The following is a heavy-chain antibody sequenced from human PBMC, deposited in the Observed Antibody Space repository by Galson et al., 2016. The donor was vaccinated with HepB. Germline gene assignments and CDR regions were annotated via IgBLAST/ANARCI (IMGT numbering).Heavy chain of an antibody. Sequence: SETLSLTCAVSGASINSSNWWTWVRQAPGKGLEWFGEIYHTGTSNNNPSLLSRFTMSIDNPKNHFSLNLNSVTAADTAVYYCARASVVPGARMVFDSWGQGILVTVSS. J-gene: IGHJ5*01. D-gene: IGHD2-2*01. V-gene: IGHV4-4*02. CDR2: IYHTGTS. CDR1: GASINSSNW. CDR3: ARASVVPGARMVFDS.